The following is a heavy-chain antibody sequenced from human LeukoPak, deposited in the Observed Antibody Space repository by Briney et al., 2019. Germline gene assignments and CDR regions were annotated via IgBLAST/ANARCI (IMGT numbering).Heavy chain of an antibody. D-gene: IGHD3-22*01. J-gene: IGHJ3*02. V-gene: IGHV3-21*01. CDR1: GLTFSSYC. CDR3: ARDGDYYDSRGDAFDI. CDR2: IRSTSNYI. Sequence: GGSVSLLYAASGLTFSSYCMNWARQAPGKGLEWVSSIRSTSNYIYYADSVKGRFTISRDIAKTSLYLKMTSLRAGNTAVYYCARDGDYYDSRGDAFDIWGQGAMVTVAS.